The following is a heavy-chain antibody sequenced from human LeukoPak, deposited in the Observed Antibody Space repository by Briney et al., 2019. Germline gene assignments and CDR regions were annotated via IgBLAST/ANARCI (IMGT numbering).Heavy chain of an antibody. V-gene: IGHV1-69*04. D-gene: IGHD6-6*01. CDR2: IIPILDLT. J-gene: IGHJ5*02. CDR3: ARSNIATRRGDNWFDP. CDR1: GGTFTSYA. Sequence: SVKVSCKASGGTFTSYAISWVRQAPRQGLEWMGRIIPILDLTNYAQKFQGRVTITADKSTSTAYMELSSLRSEDTAVYYCARSNIATRRGDNWFDPWGQGTLVTVSS.